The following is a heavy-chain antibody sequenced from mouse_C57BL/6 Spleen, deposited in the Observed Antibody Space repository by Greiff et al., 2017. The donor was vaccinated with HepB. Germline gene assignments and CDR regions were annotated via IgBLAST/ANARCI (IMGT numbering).Heavy chain of an antibody. CDR2: IYPRDGST. CDR1: GYTFTSYD. CDR3: AREERDYYGSSYLAWFAY. Sequence: QVQLKQSGPELVKPGASVKLSCKASGYTFTSYDINWVKQRPGQGLEWIGWIYPRDGSTKYNEKFKGKATLTVDTSSSTAYMELHSLTSEDSAVYFCAREERDYYGSSYLAWFAYWGQGTLVTVSA. J-gene: IGHJ3*01. D-gene: IGHD1-1*01. V-gene: IGHV1-85*01.